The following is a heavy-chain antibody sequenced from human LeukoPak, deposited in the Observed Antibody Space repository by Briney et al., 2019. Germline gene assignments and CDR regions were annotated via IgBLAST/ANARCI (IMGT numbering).Heavy chain of an antibody. CDR2: IEPAGSET. CDR3: GRFGDEAAVDY. J-gene: IGHJ4*02. Sequence: GGSLRLSCAASGFSFSTYWLTWVRQAAGKGLEWVANIEPAGSETYYVDPVKGRFTISRDNAKNLLYLQMNSLRAEDTAVYYCGRFGDEAAVDYWGQGTLVTVSS. CDR1: GFSFSTYW. V-gene: IGHV3-7*01. D-gene: IGHD3-10*01.